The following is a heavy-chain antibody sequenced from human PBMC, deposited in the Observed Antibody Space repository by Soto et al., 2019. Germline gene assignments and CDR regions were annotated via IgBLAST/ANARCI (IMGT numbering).Heavy chain of an antibody. Sequence: QVQLVESGGGVVQPGRSLRLSCAASGFTFSSYGMHWVRQAPGKGLEWVAVIWYDGSNKYYADSVKGRFTISRDNSKNTLYLQMNSLRAEDTAVYYCARDIGDCSGGSCYSPGYYYYGIDVWGQGTTVTVSS. J-gene: IGHJ6*02. CDR2: IWYDGSNK. CDR1: GFTFSSYG. V-gene: IGHV3-33*01. D-gene: IGHD2-15*01. CDR3: ARDIGDCSGGSCYSPGYYYYGIDV.